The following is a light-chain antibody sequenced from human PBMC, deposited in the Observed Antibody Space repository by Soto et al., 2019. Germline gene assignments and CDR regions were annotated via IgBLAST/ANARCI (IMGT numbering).Light chain of an antibody. CDR2: AAS. CDR1: ESIDNW. CDR3: QQYNSYSPAT. V-gene: IGKV1-5*01. J-gene: IGKJ1*01. Sequence: DIQMTHSASTLSASLGDRVTLTCGASESIDNWLAWYQQKPGKAPKLLVFAASTLVRGVPSRFSGRGGGTEFTLTISSLQADDFATYYCQQYNSYSPATFGQGTKVDIK.